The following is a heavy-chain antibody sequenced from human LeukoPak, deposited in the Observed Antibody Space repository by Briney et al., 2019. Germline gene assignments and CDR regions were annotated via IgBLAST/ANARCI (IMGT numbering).Heavy chain of an antibody. CDR1: GGSFSNYF. V-gene: IGHV4-4*07. Sequence: PSETLSLTCSVSGGSFSNYFWSWVRQPAGKGLEWIGRIYTSGNTNYNPSLKSRITLSVDTSKTQFYLSLSSVTAADTAVYYCAREDSGSYYNFYYFYMDLWGKGTTVTISS. CDR2: IYTSGNT. CDR3: AREDSGSYYNFYYFYMDL. J-gene: IGHJ6*03. D-gene: IGHD3-10*01.